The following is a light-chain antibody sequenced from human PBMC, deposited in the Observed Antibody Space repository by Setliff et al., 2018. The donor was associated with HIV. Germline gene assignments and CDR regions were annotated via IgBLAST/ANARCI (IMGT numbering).Light chain of an antibody. V-gene: IGLV1-40*01. J-gene: IGLJ1*01. CDR3: QSYDSSLSGSRV. Sequence: QSALTQPPSVSGAPGQRVTIACTGSSSNIGAGCDVHWYQQLPETAPKLLIYGSTNRPSGVPDRFSGSKSGTSASLAITGLQAEDEADYYCQSYDSSLSGSRVFGTGTKVTVL. CDR2: GST. CDR1: SSNIGAGCD.